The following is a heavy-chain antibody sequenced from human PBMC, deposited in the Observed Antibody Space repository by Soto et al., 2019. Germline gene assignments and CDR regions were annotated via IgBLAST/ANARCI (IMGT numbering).Heavy chain of an antibody. CDR3: ARDQGVAAAGITWFDP. CDR2: IYSGGST. V-gene: IGHV4-4*07. D-gene: IGHD6-13*01. J-gene: IGHJ5*02. Sequence: PSETLSLTCSVSGGSMDSHYWSWIRQPAGKGLEWIGHIYSGGSTNYNPSLKSRVTMSVDTSKNQFSLRLISVTAADTAVYYCARDQGVAAAGITWFDPWGQGAMVTVYS. CDR1: GGSMDSHY.